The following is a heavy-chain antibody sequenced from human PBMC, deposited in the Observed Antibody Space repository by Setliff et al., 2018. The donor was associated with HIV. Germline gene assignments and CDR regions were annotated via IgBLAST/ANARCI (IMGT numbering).Heavy chain of an antibody. V-gene: IGHV1-46*01. J-gene: IGHJ5*02. D-gene: IGHD5-18*01. CDR3: VGLGYSFSYRWWFDP. CDR1: GNTFTKYY. CDR2: LNPSGST. Sequence: GASVKVSCKASGNTFTKYYMHWVRQAPGQGLEWMGILNPSGSTVSAQKFRGRVTMTRDTSTNTVYMELSGLRSEDTAVYYCVGLGYSFSYRWWFDPWGQGTLVTVSS.